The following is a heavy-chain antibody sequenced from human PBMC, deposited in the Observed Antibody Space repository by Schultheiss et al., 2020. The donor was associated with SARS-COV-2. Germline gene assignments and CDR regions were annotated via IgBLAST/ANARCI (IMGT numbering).Heavy chain of an antibody. Sequence: SQTLSLTCTVSGGSISSYYWSWIRQPPGKGLEWIGYIYYSGSTNYNPSLKSRVTISVDTSKNQFSLKLSSVTAADTAVYYCARRGQQLVWGAFDIWGQGTMVTVSS. D-gene: IGHD6-13*01. CDR1: GGSISSYY. CDR3: ARRGQQLVWGAFDI. CDR2: IYYSGST. V-gene: IGHV4-59*08. J-gene: IGHJ3*02.